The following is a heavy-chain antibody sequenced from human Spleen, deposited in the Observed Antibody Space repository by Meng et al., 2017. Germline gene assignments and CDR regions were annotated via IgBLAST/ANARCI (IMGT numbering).Heavy chain of an antibody. Sequence: GESLKISCAASGFIFSDYYMSWIRQAPGKGLEWVSYISSGGSTIYYADSVKGRFTISRDNAKNSLYLQMNSLRAEDTAVYYCARDLVTAATFGYYYYSYGVDVWGQGTTVTVSS. CDR2: ISSGGSTI. J-gene: IGHJ6*02. D-gene: IGHD6-13*01. CDR1: GFIFSDYY. CDR3: ARDLVTAATFGYYYYSYGVDV. V-gene: IGHV3-11*01.